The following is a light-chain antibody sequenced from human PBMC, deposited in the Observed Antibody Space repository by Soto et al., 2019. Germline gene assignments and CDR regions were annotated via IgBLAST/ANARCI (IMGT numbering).Light chain of an antibody. CDR1: SSDVGSYNF. V-gene: IGLV2-23*01. J-gene: IGLJ3*02. CDR2: EAS. CDR3: CSFAGRMTWV. Sequence: QSVLTQPASVSGSLGQSITISCTGTSSDVGSYNFVSWYQHHPGKAPKLLIYEASKRPSGVSNRFSGSKSGNTAFLTISGLQAEDEGDYYCCSFAGRMTWVFGGRTKLTVL.